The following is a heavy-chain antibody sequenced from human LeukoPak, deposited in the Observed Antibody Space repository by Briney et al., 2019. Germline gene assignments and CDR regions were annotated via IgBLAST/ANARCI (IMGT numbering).Heavy chain of an antibody. CDR2: IYYSGST. Sequence: PSETLSLTCTVSGGSISSSSYYWGWIRQPPGKGLEWTGSIYYSGSTYYNPSLKSRVTISVDTSKNQFSLKLSSVTAADTAVYYCARDLEQGPLDIVVVPAAADYYYYYMDVWGKGTTVTVSS. CDR1: GGSISSSSYY. J-gene: IGHJ6*03. CDR3: ARDLEQGPLDIVVVPAAADYYYYYMDV. D-gene: IGHD2-2*03. V-gene: IGHV4-39*02.